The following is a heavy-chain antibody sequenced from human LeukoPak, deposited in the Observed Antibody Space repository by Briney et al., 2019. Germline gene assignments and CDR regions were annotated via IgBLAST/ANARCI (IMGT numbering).Heavy chain of an antibody. J-gene: IGHJ4*02. CDR3: ARAVYYDSSGYWGYYFDY. D-gene: IGHD3-22*01. CDR2: IDQDASEK. V-gene: IGHV3-7*01. Sequence: GGSLRLSCAASGFTLSSHWMSWVRQAPGKGLEWVANIDQDASEKYYVDSVEGRSTICRDNAKNSPYLQMNSLRGEDTAVYYCARAVYYDSSGYWGYYFDYWGQGTLVTVSS. CDR1: GFTLSSHW.